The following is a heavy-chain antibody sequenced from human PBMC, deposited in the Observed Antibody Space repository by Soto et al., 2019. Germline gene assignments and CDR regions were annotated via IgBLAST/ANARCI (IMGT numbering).Heavy chain of an antibody. J-gene: IGHJ6*02. V-gene: IGHV1-3*01. Sequence: VASVKVSCKXSGYTFTSYAMHWVRQAPGQRLGWMGWINAGNGNTKYSQKFQGRVTITRDTSASTAYMELSSLRSEDTAVYYCASPDLNRMSAAPPLAHYYGMDVWGQGTTVTVSS. CDR3: ASPDLNRMSAAPPLAHYYGMDV. CDR2: INAGNGNT. D-gene: IGHD6-13*01. CDR1: GYTFTSYA.